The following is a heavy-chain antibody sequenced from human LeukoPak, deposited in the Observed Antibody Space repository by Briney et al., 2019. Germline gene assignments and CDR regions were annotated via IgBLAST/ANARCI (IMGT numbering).Heavy chain of an antibody. CDR1: GFTFSSHW. V-gene: IGHV3-15*01. CDR3: TTGVMITFGGVIVFDY. D-gene: IGHD3-16*02. Sequence: GGSLRLSCVASGFTFSSHWMTWVRQAPGKGLEWVGRIKSKTDGGTTDYAAPVKGRFTISRDDSKNTLYLQMNSLKTEDTAVYYCTTGVMITFGGVIVFDYWGQGTLVTVSS. J-gene: IGHJ4*02. CDR2: IKSKTDGGTT.